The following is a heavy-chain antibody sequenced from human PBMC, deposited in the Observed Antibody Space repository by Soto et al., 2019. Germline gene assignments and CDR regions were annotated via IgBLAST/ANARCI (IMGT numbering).Heavy chain of an antibody. CDR3: ARDGDVNTGFGKDY. CDR2: IWHDGGNK. D-gene: IGHD3-16*01. J-gene: IGHJ4*02. V-gene: IGHV3-33*01. Sequence: LRLSCAASGFTFSSYGMHWVRQAPGKGLEWVAFIWHDGGNKFYAESVKGRFTISRDNSKNTLYLQMTSLSAEDTAMYYCARDGDVNTGFGKDYWGQGTLVTVS. CDR1: GFTFSSYG.